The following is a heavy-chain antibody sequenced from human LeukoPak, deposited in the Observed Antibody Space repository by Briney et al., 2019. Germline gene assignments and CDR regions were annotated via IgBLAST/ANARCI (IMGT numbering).Heavy chain of an antibody. D-gene: IGHD3-22*01. CDR3: AREDYYDSGSFDP. V-gene: IGHV1-8*02. CDR2: MNPSSGNT. CDR1: GHTFTSYD. J-gene: IGHJ5*02. Sequence: EASVKVSCKASGHTFTSYDINWVRQATGQGLEWMGWMNPSSGNTAYAQKFQGRVTMTRNTSISTAYMELSSLRSEDTAVYYCAREDYYDSGSFDPWGQGTLVTVSS.